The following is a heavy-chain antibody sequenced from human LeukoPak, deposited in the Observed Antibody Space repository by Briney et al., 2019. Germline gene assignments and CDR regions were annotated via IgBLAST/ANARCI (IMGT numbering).Heavy chain of an antibody. Sequence: ASVKVSCKVSGYTLTELSMHWVRQAPGKGLEWMGGFDPEDGETIYAQKFQRRVTMTEDTSTDTAYMELSSLRSEDTAVYYCATESCSSTSCYFDYWGQGTLVTVSS. CDR3: ATESCSSTSCYFDY. V-gene: IGHV1-24*01. CDR1: GYTLTELS. D-gene: IGHD2-2*01. CDR2: FDPEDGET. J-gene: IGHJ4*02.